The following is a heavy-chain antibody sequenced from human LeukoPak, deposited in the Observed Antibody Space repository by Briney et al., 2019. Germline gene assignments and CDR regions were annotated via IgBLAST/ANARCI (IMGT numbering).Heavy chain of an antibody. Sequence: PGGSRRLSCAASGFTVSSNYMSWVRQAPGKGREWVSVIYSGGSTYYADSVKGRFTISRDNSKNRLYLQMNSLRAEDTAVYYCTTSPHDHGPRADYWGQGTLVTVSS. CDR3: TTSPHDHGPRADY. D-gene: IGHD1-14*01. J-gene: IGHJ4*02. CDR1: GFTVSSNY. CDR2: IYSGGST. V-gene: IGHV3-66*02.